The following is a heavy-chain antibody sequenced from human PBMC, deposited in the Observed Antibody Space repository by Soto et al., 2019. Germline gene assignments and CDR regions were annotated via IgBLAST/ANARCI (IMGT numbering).Heavy chain of an antibody. CDR1: GLTFSNYA. J-gene: IGHJ1*01. CDR2: IGGRGDNT. CDR3: ANYYDTSGYPYGFFQY. Sequence: EVQLLESGGGLVQPGGFLRLSCAASGLTFSNYAMSWVRQAPGKGLEWVSSIGGRGDNTYYADSVEGRFTISRDISKNALDLHMNSVRFDDTAIYYCANYYDTSGYPYGFFQYWGQGTLVTVSS. D-gene: IGHD3-22*01. V-gene: IGHV3-23*01.